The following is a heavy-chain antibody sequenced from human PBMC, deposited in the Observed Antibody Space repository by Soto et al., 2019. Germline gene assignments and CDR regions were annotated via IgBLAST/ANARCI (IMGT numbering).Heavy chain of an antibody. CDR1: GFTFSFYW. Sequence: EVQLVESGGGLVQPGGSLRLSCAASGFTFSFYWMHWVRRAPGKGLVWVSRIRGDGSSTSYADSLKGRFTISRDNAKNTVYVQMNSLRVEDTAVYYCARGVSSGWDYYFDYWGQGTLVTVSS. D-gene: IGHD3-22*01. V-gene: IGHV3-74*01. CDR3: ARGVSSGWDYYFDY. J-gene: IGHJ4*02. CDR2: IRGDGSST.